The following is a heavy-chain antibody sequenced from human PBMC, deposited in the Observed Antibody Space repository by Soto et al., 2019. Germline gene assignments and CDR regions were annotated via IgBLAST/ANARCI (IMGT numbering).Heavy chain of an antibody. CDR3: ARQAVAGDFAFDY. D-gene: IGHD6-19*01. Sequence: GGSLRLSCAASGFTFSSYAMHWVRQAPGKGLEWVAVISYDGSNKYYADSVKGRFTISRDNSKNTLYLQMNSLRAEDTAVYYCARQAVAGDFAFDYWGQGTLVTVSS. CDR2: ISYDGSNK. CDR1: GFTFSSYA. J-gene: IGHJ4*02. V-gene: IGHV3-30-3*01.